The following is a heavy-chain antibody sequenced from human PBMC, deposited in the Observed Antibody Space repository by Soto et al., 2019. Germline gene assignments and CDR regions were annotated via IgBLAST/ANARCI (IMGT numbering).Heavy chain of an antibody. V-gene: IGHV3-23*01. CDR2: ISPSGDSI. CDR3: AKRVIGPAAGDFDL. CDR1: GFTFGTYA. D-gene: IGHD6-13*01. J-gene: IGHJ4*02. Sequence: GGSLRLSCAASGFTFGTYAMSWVRQAPGMGLDWVSAISPSGDSIYYADSVKGRFIISRDNSRNTLYLQMNSLRAEDTAVYYCAKRVIGPAAGDFDLWGQGTLVTVSS.